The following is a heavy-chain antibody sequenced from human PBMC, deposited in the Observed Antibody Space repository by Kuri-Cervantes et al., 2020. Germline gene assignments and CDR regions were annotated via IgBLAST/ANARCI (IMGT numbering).Heavy chain of an antibody. CDR2: IYYSGST. CDR3: ATRGAYCGGDCYPGDAFDI. V-gene: IGHV4-61*05. Sequence: GSLRLSCTVSGGSISSSSYYWGWIRQPPGKGLEWIGYIYYSGSTNYNPSLKSRVTISVDTSKNQFSLKLRSVTAADTAVYYCATRGAYCGGDCYPGDAFDIWGQGTMVTVSS. D-gene: IGHD2-21*02. J-gene: IGHJ3*02. CDR1: GGSISSSSYY.